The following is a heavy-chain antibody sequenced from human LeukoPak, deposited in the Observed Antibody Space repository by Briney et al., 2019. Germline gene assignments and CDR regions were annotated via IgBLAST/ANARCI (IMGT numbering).Heavy chain of an antibody. J-gene: IGHJ6*03. Sequence: ASVKVSCKVSGYTLTELSMHWVRQAPGKGLEWMGGFDPEDGETIYAQKFQGRVTMTEDTSTDTAYMELSSLRSEDTAVYYCARQAEGYSSGWYLGYYYYYMDVWGKGTTVTVSS. V-gene: IGHV1-24*01. CDR3: ARQAEGYSSGWYLGYYYYYMDV. D-gene: IGHD6-19*01. CDR2: FDPEDGET. CDR1: GYTLTELS.